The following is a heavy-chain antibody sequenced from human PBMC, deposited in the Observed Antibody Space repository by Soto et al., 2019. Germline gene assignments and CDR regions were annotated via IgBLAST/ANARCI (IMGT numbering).Heavy chain of an antibody. CDR2: IYSDGST. J-gene: IGHJ4*02. Sequence: PGGSLIVSCAASGFTVNSNYMSWVRQAPGKGLEWVSVIYSDGSTYYADSVKGRFIISRDNSNNTLYFQMNSLRAEDTAVYYCATLTKYDILTGFYPCWGQGTLVTVSS. CDR1: GFTVNSNY. CDR3: ATLTKYDILTGFYPC. V-gene: IGHV3-66*01. D-gene: IGHD3-9*01.